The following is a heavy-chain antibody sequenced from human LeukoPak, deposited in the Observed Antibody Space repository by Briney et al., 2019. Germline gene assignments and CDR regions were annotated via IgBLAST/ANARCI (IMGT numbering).Heavy chain of an antibody. CDR1: TXXSXA. J-gene: IGHJ5*02. V-gene: IGHV3-30*04. CDR3: ARVTWGNWFDP. D-gene: IGHD3-16*01. Sequence: TXXSXAMHWVRXAPXKGLEWVAVISYDGSNKYYADSVKGRFTISRENDKNTLCLQMNSLRAEHTAVYYCARVTWGNWFDPWGQGTLVTVSS. CDR2: ISYDGSNK.